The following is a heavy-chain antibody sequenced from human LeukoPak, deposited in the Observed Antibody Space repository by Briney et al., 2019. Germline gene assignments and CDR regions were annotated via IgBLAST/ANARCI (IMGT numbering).Heavy chain of an antibody. CDR2: MNPNSGNT. Sequence: ASVKVSCKASGYTFTSYDINWVRQATGQGLEWMGWMNPNSGNTGYAQKFQGRVTITRNTSISTAYMELSSLRSEDTAVYFCARDFHYSGSGSYYNRAFDIWGQGTVVTVSS. CDR1: GYTFTSYD. V-gene: IGHV1-8*03. J-gene: IGHJ3*02. CDR3: ARDFHYSGSGSYYNRAFDI. D-gene: IGHD3-10*01.